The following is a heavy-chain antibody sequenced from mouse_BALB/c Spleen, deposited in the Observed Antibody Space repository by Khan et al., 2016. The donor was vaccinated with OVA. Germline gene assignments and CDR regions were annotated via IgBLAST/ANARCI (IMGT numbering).Heavy chain of an antibody. D-gene: IGHD2-1*01. CDR2: RSYSGST. J-gene: IGHJ1*01. CDR3: ARRAYYGNWDFDY. V-gene: IGHV3-2*02. Sequence: EVQLQESGPGLVKPSQSLSLTCTVTGYSITSDYAWNCVRQFPGNKLEWMGHRSYSGSTSCNPSLKGRISITRDTSKKQFFLQLNSVTTADTATLYCARRAYYGNWDFDYWGAGTTVTVSA. CDR1: GYSITSDYA.